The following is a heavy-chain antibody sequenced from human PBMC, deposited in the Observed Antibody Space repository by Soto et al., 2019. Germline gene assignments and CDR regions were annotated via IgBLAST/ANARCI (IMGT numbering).Heavy chain of an antibody. V-gene: IGHV1-69*06. CDR1: GGTFSSYA. D-gene: IGHD3-9*01. CDR3: ARRRHPYYDILTGFPPASSPYTLDV. J-gene: IGHJ6*02. CDR2: IIPIFGTA. Sequence: GASVKVSCKASGGTFSSYAISWVRQAPGQGLEWMGGIIPIFGTANYAQKFQGRVTITADKSTSTAYMELSSLRSEDTAVYYCARRRHPYYDILTGFPPASSPYTLDVWGQGSTVTVSS.